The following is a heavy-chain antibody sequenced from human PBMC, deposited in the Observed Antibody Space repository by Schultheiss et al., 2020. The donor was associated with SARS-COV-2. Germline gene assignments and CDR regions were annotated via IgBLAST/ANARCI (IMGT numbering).Heavy chain of an antibody. CDR3: ARESGTYDDYSLDF. CDR2: ISSSGSTI. V-gene: IGHV3-11*04. Sequence: GGSLRLSCAASGFTFSDYYMSWIRQAPGKGLEWVSYISSSGSTIYYADSVKGRFTISRDNAKNSLYLQMNSLRAEDTAVYYCARESGTYDDYSLDFWGQGTLVTVSS. J-gene: IGHJ4*02. CDR1: GFTFSDYY. D-gene: IGHD1-26*01.